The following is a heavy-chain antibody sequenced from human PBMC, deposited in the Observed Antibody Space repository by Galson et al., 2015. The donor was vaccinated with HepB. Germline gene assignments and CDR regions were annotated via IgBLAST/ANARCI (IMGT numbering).Heavy chain of an antibody. CDR2: IITIFCTA. CDR1: GCTFSSYA. D-gene: IGHD6-6*01. Sequence: SVKVSCKASGCTFSSYAISWVRQAPGQGLEWMGGIITIFCTANYAQKFQGIVTITADESTRTAYMELSRLRSEDKTVYYCARDHGITARPDYYYYRDVWVIGTTVTVSS. V-gene: IGHV1-69*13. J-gene: IGHJ6*03. CDR3: ARDHGITARPDYYYYRDV.